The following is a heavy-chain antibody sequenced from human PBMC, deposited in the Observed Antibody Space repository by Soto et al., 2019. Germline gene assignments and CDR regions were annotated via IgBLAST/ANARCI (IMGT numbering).Heavy chain of an antibody. CDR1: GYSFISYW. CDR2: IYPGNSDI. D-gene: IGHD3-22*01. J-gene: IGHJ4*02. V-gene: IGHV5-51*01. Sequence: GESLKISCKGSGYSFISYWIGWVRQMPGKGLEWMGIIYPGNSDIRYSPSFQGQVTISVDKSISTAYLQWSSLKASDTAIYYCARHSGYESSGHYPDWGQGTLVTVSS. CDR3: ARHSGYESSGHYPD.